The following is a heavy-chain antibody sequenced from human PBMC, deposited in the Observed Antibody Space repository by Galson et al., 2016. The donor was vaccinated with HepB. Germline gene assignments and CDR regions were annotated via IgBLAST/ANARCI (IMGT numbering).Heavy chain of an antibody. Sequence: SETLSLTCTVSGGSINYYWSWIRQSPGKGLEWIGYIYYSGNTDYNPSLKSRVTISIDTSKNQFSLKLSSVTAEDTAVYYCARMFTGSSHFHFYGMDIWGQGTTVTVSS. CDR1: GGSINYY. CDR3: ARMFTGSSHFHFYGMDI. V-gene: IGHV4-59*01. CDR2: IYYSGNT. J-gene: IGHJ6*02. D-gene: IGHD6-6*01.